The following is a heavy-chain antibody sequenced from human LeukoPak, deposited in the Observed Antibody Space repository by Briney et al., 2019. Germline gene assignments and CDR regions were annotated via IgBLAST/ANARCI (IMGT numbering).Heavy chain of an antibody. CDR1: GYTLTVYY. CDR2: FDPEDGET. D-gene: IGHD6-19*01. CDR3: ATGSPYLGYSSGWYWGFDY. J-gene: IGHJ4*02. V-gene: IGHV1-24*01. Sequence: ASVKVSCKASGYTLTVYYIHWVRQAPGKGLEWMGGFDPEDGETIYAQKFQGRVTMTEDTSTDTAYMELSSLRSEDTAVYYCATGSPYLGYSSGWYWGFDYWGQGTLVTVSS.